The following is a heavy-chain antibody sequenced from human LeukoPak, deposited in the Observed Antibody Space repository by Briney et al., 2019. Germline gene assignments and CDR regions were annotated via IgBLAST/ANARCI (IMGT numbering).Heavy chain of an antibody. V-gene: IGHV3-21*04. J-gene: IGHJ4*02. CDR1: GFTFSRYS. Sequence: GGSLRLSCAASGFTFSRYSMNWVRQAPGKGLEWVSSISISSNYIYYADSVKGRFTISRDNAKNSLYLQMNSLRAEETAVYYCAKERSRGGDCLDYWGQGTLVTVSS. D-gene: IGHD2-21*02. CDR2: ISISSNYI. CDR3: AKERSRGGDCLDY.